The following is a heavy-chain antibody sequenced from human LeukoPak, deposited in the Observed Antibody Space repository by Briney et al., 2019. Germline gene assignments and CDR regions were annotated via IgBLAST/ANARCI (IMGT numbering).Heavy chain of an antibody. CDR2: IRSKANSYAT. J-gene: IGHJ6*02. V-gene: IGHV3-73*01. CDR1: GFTFSGST. Sequence: GGSLGLSCAASGFTFSGSTMHWVRQASGKGLEWVGRIRSKANSYATAYAASVKGRFTISRDDSKNTAFLQMNSLKAEDTAVYYCTRGGHNNYYDGMDVWGQGTAVTVSS. CDR3: TRGGHNNYYDGMDV. D-gene: IGHD5-24*01.